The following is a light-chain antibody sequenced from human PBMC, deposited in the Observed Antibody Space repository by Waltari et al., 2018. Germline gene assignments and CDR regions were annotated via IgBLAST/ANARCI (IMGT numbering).Light chain of an antibody. Sequence: QSVLTQPPSVSGAPGQRVTISCTGSSSNIGAGYDVHWYQQLPGTAPKLLIYGNSIRPIGVPHRFSGSKSGTSASLAITGLQAEDEADYYCQSYDSSLSGWVFGGGTKLTVL. CDR1: SSNIGAGYD. CDR3: QSYDSSLSGWV. V-gene: IGLV1-40*01. CDR2: GNS. J-gene: IGLJ3*02.